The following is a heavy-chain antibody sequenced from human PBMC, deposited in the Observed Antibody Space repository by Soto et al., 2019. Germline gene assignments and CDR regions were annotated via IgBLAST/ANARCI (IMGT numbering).Heavy chain of an antibody. CDR3: TRDHGYGYGMDV. CDR1: GFTFSSYW. CDR2: ITKSSRST. Sequence: GGSLRLSCAASGFTFSSYWMHWVRQAPGKGLEWISYITKSSRSTYYADSVKGRFTISRDNAKNSLYLQMNSLRAEDTAVYYCTRDHGYGYGMDVWGQGTTVTVSS. J-gene: IGHJ6*02. D-gene: IGHD5-12*01. V-gene: IGHV3-48*01.